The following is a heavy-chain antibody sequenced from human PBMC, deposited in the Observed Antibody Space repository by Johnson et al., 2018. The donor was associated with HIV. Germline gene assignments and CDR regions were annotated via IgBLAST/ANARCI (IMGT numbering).Heavy chain of an antibody. V-gene: IGHV3-30*02. J-gene: IGHJ3*01. D-gene: IGHD3-22*01. Sequence: QVQLVESGGGVVQPGRSLRLSCAASGFTFSTYGIHWVRQAPGKGLEWVAFIRSDGTNKYYADFVKGRFTISRDNSKNTLYLQMNSPRVEDTAVYYCARVSDSDSNWGQGTMVTVSS. CDR1: GFTFSTYG. CDR3: ARVSDSDSN. CDR2: IRSDGTNK.